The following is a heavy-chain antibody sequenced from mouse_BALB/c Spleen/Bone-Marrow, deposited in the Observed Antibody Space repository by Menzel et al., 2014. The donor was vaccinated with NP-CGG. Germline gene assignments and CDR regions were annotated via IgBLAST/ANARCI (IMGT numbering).Heavy chain of an antibody. D-gene: IGHD1-1*01. CDR1: GFNIKDTY. CDR3: AGDYSFTY. CDR2: IDPANGNT. V-gene: IGHV14-3*02. J-gene: IGHJ3*01. Sequence: VQLKDSGAELVSPGASVRLSCTASGFNIKDTYIHRVMQRPEQGLEWIGRIDPANGNTKYDPKFQGKATTTTDTSSNTASLQLSSLTSEDTAVYYCAGDYSFTYWGQGTLVTVSA.